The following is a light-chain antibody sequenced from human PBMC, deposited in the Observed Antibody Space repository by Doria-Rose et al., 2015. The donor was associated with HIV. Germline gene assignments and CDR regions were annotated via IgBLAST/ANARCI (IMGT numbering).Light chain of an antibody. CDR2: DVI. CDR1: NSDAANYNY. V-gene: IGLV2-11*01. Sequence: QSALTQPRSVSGSPGQSVTVSCTGTNSDAANYNYVSWYQQHPGKAPKLMIYDVIKRPSGVPDRFSGSKSGNTASLTISGLQAEDEADYYCCSYAGTYTYVFGTGTKVTVL. J-gene: IGLJ1*01. CDR3: CSYAGTYTYV.